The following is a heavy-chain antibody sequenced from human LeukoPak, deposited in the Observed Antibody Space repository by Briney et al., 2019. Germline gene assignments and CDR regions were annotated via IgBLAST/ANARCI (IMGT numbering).Heavy chain of an antibody. Sequence: GGSLRLSCTTSGFTFTRYWMAWVRQAPGKGLEWVANIKQDGSQQYYLPSVEGRFTVSRDNAKNSLYLQMHNLRADDTALYYCSNGIYDVSYWGQGTLVTASS. CDR2: IKQDGSQQ. D-gene: IGHD3-3*01. CDR1: GFTFTRYW. V-gene: IGHV3-7*01. CDR3: SNGIYDVSY. J-gene: IGHJ4*02.